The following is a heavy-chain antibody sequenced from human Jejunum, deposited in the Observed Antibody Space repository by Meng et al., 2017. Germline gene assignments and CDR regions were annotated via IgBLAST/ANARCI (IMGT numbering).Heavy chain of an antibody. CDR3: ARRGIATAVVLFDP. CDR2: INYRGNT. D-gene: IGHD6-13*01. CDR1: GGSISTNSYW. V-gene: IGHV4-39*01. J-gene: IGHJ5*02. Sequence: QLQLQESGPGLVKPSETLSLSCSVSGGSISTNSYWWAWIRQPPGKGLEWIGTINYRGNTYYSPSLKSRVTISVDTSKSQFSLKLNSVTAADTALYYCARRGIATAVVLFDPWGQGTLVTVSS.